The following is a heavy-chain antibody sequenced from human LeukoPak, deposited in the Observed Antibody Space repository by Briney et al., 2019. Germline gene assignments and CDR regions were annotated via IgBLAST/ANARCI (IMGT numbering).Heavy chain of an antibody. CDR3: TPYSSSSYFQH. CDR2: IRSKAYGGTT. CDR1: GFTFGDYA. D-gene: IGHD6-6*01. V-gene: IGHV3-49*04. J-gene: IGHJ1*01. Sequence: TGGSLRLSCTASGFTFGDYAMSWVRQAPGKGLEWVGFIRSKAYGGTTEYAASVKGRFTISRDDSKSIAYLQMNSLKTEDTAVYYCTPYSSSSYFQHWSQGTLVTVSS.